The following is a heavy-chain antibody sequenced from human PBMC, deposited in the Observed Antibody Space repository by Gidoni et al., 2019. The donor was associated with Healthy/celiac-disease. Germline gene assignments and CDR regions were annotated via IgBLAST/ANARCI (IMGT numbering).Heavy chain of an antibody. Sequence: EVQLVESGGGLIQPGGSLRLSCAASGFPVSSNYMSWVRQAPGKGLEWVSVIYSGGSTYYADSVKGRFTISRDNSKNTLYLQMNSLRAEDTAVYYCARSHGHYDSSGYYYDYYGMDVWGQGTTVTVSS. V-gene: IGHV3-53*01. CDR3: ARSHGHYDSSGYYYDYYGMDV. J-gene: IGHJ6*02. D-gene: IGHD3-22*01. CDR1: GFPVSSNY. CDR2: IYSGGST.